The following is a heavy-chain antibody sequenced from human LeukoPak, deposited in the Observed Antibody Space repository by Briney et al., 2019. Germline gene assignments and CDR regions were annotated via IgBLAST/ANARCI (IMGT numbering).Heavy chain of an antibody. Sequence: SETLSLTCAVYGGSFSGYYWSWIRQPPGKGLEWIGEINHSGSTNYNPSLKSRVTISVDTSKNQFSLKLSYVTAADTAVYYCARRGSGSYSATDAFDIWGQGTMVTVSS. D-gene: IGHD3-10*01. V-gene: IGHV4-34*01. CDR2: INHSGST. CDR1: GGSFSGYY. J-gene: IGHJ3*02. CDR3: ARRGSGSYSATDAFDI.